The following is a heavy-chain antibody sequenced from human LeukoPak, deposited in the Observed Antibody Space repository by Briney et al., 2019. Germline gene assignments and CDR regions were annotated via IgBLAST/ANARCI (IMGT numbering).Heavy chain of an antibody. CDR1: GYTLTSYG. J-gene: IGHJ4*02. V-gene: IGHV1-18*01. CDR2: ISAYNGNT. CDR3: ARVMGIAAAGTSFFDY. D-gene: IGHD6-13*01. Sequence: ASVKLSCNASGYTLTSYGISWVRQAPGQGLEWMGWISAYNGNTNYAQTLQGRVTMTTDRSTSTAYMELRSLRSDDTAVYYCARVMGIAAAGTSFFDYWGQGTLVSVSS.